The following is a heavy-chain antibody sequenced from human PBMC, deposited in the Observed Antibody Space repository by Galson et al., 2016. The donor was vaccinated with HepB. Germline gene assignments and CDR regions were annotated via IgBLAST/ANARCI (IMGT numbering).Heavy chain of an antibody. CDR3: ARGDTLIRGVVHDAYDI. CDR2: IFHRGNT. J-gene: IGHJ3*02. Sequence: TLSLTCTVSGGSISSGSYYWSWIRQHPERGLEWIGYIFHRGNTFYNPSLKRRLAISLESSKNQFSLKLTSVTAADTAIYYCARGDTLIRGVVHDAYDIWGQGAMVTVSS. D-gene: IGHD3-10*01. CDR1: GGSISSGSYY. V-gene: IGHV4-31*03.